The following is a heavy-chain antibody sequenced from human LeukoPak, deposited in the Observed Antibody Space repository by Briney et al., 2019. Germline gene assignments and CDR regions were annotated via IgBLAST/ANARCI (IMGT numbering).Heavy chain of an antibody. CDR1: GFTFSSYE. CDR3: ARGPPKLYSSSWNRAEYFQH. V-gene: IGHV4-34*01. CDR2: INHSGST. J-gene: IGHJ1*01. D-gene: IGHD6-13*01. Sequence: PGGSLRLSCAASGFTFSSYEMNWVRQPPGKGLEWIGEINHSGSTNYNPSLKSRVTISVDTSKNQFSLKLSSVTAADTAVYYCARGPPKLYSSSWNRAEYFQHWGQGTLVTVSS.